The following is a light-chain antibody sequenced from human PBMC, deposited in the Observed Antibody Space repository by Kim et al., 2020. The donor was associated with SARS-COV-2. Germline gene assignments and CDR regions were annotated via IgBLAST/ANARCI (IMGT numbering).Light chain of an antibody. CDR3: RACDSSTVV. Sequence: ESPAQTATSSCSKDKVRDDCSCWYQQSPAHAPVLFIYRNSHRPSGNPVRFSGSSPGNTATLTSSGTQAKDEDDCYCRACDSSTVVFGGGTQLTVL. J-gene: IGLJ2*01. V-gene: IGLV3-1*01. CDR1: KVRDDC. CDR2: RNS.